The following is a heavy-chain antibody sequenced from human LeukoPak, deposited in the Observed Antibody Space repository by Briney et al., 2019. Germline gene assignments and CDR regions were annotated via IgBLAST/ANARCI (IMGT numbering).Heavy chain of an antibody. D-gene: IGHD6-25*01. CDR1: GGSVNSDNYY. CDR2: IFYTGST. Sequence: SETLSLTCTVSGGSVNSDNYYWIWIRQPPGRGLEWIGYIFYTGSTNYNPSLKSRVTISVDTSKNQFSLKVSSVTAADTAVYYCARDVGFDWGQGTLVTVSS. V-gene: IGHV4-61*01. CDR3: ARDVGFD. J-gene: IGHJ4*02.